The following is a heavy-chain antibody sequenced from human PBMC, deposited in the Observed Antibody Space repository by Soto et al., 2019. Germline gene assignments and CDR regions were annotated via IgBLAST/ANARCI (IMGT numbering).Heavy chain of an antibody. Sequence: VGSLRLSCVASGFTFDTYGIHWVRQAPGKGLQWVALISYEGSNTYYADSVRGRLTISRDNSKNTLYLQMNTLRPEDTGLYYCARVTPGNNLYYFSGLDFWGQGTSVTVSS. CDR2: ISYEGSNT. CDR1: GFTFDTYG. V-gene: IGHV3-30-3*01. CDR3: ARVTPGNNLYYFSGLDF. D-gene: IGHD1-1*01. J-gene: IGHJ6*02.